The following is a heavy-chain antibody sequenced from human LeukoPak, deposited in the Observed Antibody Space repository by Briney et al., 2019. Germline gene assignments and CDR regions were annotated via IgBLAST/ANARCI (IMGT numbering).Heavy chain of an antibody. CDR3: AKGVITLDY. J-gene: IGHJ4*02. D-gene: IGHD3-10*01. CDR2: ISSNGGST. Sequence: GGSLRLSCAASGFTFSSYAMHWVRQAPGKGLEYVSAISSNGGSTYYANSVKGRFTISRDNSENTLYLQMGSLRAEDMAVYYCAKGVITLDYWGQGTLVTVSS. V-gene: IGHV3-64*01. CDR1: GFTFSSYA.